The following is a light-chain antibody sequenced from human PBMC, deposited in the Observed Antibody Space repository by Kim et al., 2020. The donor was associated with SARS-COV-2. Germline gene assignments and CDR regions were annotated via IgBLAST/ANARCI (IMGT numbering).Light chain of an antibody. V-gene: IGLV2-11*01. CDR1: SSDVGGYNY. J-gene: IGLJ1*01. CDR3: CSYAGTYVYV. CDR2: GVG. Sequence: QSALTQPRSVSGSPGQSVTIPCTGTSSDVGGYNYVSWYQQHPGKAPKLMIYGVGKRPSGVPDRFSGSKSGNTASLTISGLQAEDEADYYCCSYAGTYVYVFGTGTKVTVL.